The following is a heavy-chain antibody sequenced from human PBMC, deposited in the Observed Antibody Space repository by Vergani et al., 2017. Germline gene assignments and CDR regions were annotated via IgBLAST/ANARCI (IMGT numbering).Heavy chain of an antibody. Sequence: QVQLVESGGGVVQRGGSLRLSCATSGFTLSNYYMQWIRQGPGKGLEFVAFIRFDGSNQYYADSFKGRFTLSRDFSKNTVYLQMNSLRTDDTATYYCAKHFRGWGIDYWGQGTQVIVSS. V-gene: IGHV3-30*02. CDR3: AKHFRGWGIDY. D-gene: IGHD3-16*01. CDR1: GFTLSNYY. CDR2: IRFDGSNQ. J-gene: IGHJ4*02.